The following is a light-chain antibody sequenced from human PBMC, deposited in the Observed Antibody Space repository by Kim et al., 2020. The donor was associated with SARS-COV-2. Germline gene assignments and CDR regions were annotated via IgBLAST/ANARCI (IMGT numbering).Light chain of an antibody. Sequence: SYELTQPPSVSVAPGKTARITCGGNNIGSKSVHWYQQKPGQAPVLVIYYDSDRPSGIHERFSGSNSGNTATLTISRVEAGDEADYYCQVWDSSSDHRVFGGGTQVTVL. CDR2: YDS. J-gene: IGLJ3*02. CDR1: NIGSKS. CDR3: QVWDSSSDHRV. V-gene: IGLV3-21*04.